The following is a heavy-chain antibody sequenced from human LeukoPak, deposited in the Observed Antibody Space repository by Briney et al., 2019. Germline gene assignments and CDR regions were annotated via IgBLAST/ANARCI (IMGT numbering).Heavy chain of an antibody. V-gene: IGHV4-59*01. J-gene: IGHJ6*03. D-gene: IGHD6-6*01. Sequence: SETLSLTCTVSGGSISSYYWSWIRQPPGKGLEWIGYIYYSGSTNYNPSLKSRVTISVDTSKNQFSLKLSSVTAADTAVYYCASSSSSGPYYYYYYYMDVWGKGTTVTVSS. CDR2: IYYSGST. CDR1: GGSISSYY. CDR3: ASSSSSGPYYYYYYYMDV.